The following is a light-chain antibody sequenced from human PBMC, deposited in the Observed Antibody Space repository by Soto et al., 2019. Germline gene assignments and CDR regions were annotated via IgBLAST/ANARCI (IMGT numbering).Light chain of an antibody. J-gene: IGKJ2*03. CDR1: QNIRNY. Sequence: DIQMTQSPSSLSASVGDRVTITCRASQNIRNYLNWYQQTPGKAPKLLIYAAYSLQSGVSSRFSGSGSGTDVTLTISSLQSYDFTTYHCQQSSSTPYSFGQGTKQAIK. CDR3: QQSSSTPYS. V-gene: IGKV1-39*01. CDR2: AAY.